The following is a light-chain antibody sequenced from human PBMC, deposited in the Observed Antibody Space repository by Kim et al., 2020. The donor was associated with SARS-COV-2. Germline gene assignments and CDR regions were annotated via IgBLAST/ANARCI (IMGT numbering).Light chain of an antibody. CDR3: QQYRTYPRT. CDR2: KAW. J-gene: IGKJ1*01. CDR1: QTISDR. Sequence: DIQMTPSTPSLSASVGDRVIITCRASQTISDRLAWYQQTPGKGPKLLIYKAWSLESGVPSRFSGGGSGTEFTLTIDSLQPDDFATYYCQQYRTYPRTFGQGTKVDIK. V-gene: IGKV1-5*03.